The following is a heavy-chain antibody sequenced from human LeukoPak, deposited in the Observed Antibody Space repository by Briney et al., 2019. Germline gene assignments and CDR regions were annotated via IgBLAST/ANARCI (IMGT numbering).Heavy chain of an antibody. Sequence: ASVKVSCKASGYTFTSYDINWVRQATGQGLEWMGWMNPNSGNTGYAQKFQGRVTMTRNTSISTAYMELSSLRSEDTAVYYCAREGGHCSGGSCSFFYYYGMDVGGKGTRVTVSS. J-gene: IGHJ6*04. CDR1: GYTFTSYD. D-gene: IGHD2-15*01. CDR3: AREGGHCSGGSCSFFYYYGMDV. CDR2: MNPNSGNT. V-gene: IGHV1-8*01.